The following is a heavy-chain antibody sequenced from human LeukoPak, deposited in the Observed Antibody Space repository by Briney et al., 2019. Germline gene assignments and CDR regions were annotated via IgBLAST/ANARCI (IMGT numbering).Heavy chain of an antibody. Sequence: SETLSLTCTVSGGSISSYYWSWIRQPPGKGLEWIGYIYYSGSTNYNPSLKSRVTISVVTSKNQFSLKLSSVTAADTAVYYCARYVDYGDYEAWFDPWGQGTLVTVSS. D-gene: IGHD4-17*01. J-gene: IGHJ5*02. CDR3: ARYVDYGDYEAWFDP. CDR2: IYYSGST. V-gene: IGHV4-59*08. CDR1: GGSISSYY.